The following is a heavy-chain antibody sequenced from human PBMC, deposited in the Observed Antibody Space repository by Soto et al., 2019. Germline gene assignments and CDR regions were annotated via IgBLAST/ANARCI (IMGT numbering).Heavy chain of an antibody. CDR3: ARADSSGWYVWYVNFQH. D-gene: IGHD6-19*01. CDR2: ISAYNGNT. Sequence: DSVKVSCKASGYTFTSSGISWVRQAPGQGLEWMGWISAYNGNTNYAQKLQGRVTMTTDTSTSTAYMELRSLRSDDTAVYYCARADSSGWYVWYVNFQHWGQGTLVTVSS. V-gene: IGHV1-18*01. CDR1: GYTFTSSG. J-gene: IGHJ1*01.